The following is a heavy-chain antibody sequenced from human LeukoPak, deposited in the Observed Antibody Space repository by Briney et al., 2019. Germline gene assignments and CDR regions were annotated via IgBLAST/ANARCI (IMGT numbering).Heavy chain of an antibody. D-gene: IGHD3-3*01. CDR3: AGQYYDFWSGLPFDP. CDR2: IYYSGST. V-gene: IGHV4-59*01. CDR1: GGSISSYY. Sequence: SQTLSLSCTVSGGSISSYYWSWIRQPPGKGLEWIGYIYYSGSTNYNPSLKSRVTISVDTSKNQFSLKLSSVTAADTAVYYCAGQYYDFWSGLPFDPWGQGTLVTVSS. J-gene: IGHJ5*02.